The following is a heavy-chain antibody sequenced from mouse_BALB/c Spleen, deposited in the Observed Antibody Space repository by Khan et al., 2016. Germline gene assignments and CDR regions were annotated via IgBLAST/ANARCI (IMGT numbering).Heavy chain of an antibody. CDR3: ARWDGNYVPFGY. CDR2: IDPYNGVS. Sequence: VQLQQSGPELVKPGASVKVSCKGSGYAFTTYNMYWVKQSHGKSLEWIGYIDPYNGVSSYNQKFKDKATLTVDESSSTAYMHLNSLTSEDSAVYYCARWDGNYVPFGYWGQGNLVTVSA. D-gene: IGHD2-1*01. CDR1: GYAFTTYN. J-gene: IGHJ3*01. V-gene: IGHV1S135*01.